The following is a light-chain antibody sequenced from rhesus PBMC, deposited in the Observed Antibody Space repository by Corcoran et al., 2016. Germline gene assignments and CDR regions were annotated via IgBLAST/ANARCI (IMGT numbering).Light chain of an antibody. CDR1: QSVSSY. V-gene: IGKV3-24*04. CDR2: GAS. CDR3: LQSSNWPHS. Sequence: EIVMTQSPATLALSPGERATISCRASQSVSSYLAWYQQKLGQAPRLLIYGASSRATGIPDRFMGSGSGTEFTLTISSLEPEDVGVDFCLQSSNWPHSFGQGTKVEIK. J-gene: IGKJ2*01.